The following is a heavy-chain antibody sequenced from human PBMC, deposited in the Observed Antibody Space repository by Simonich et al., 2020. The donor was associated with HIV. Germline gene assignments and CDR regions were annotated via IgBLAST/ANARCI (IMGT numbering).Heavy chain of an antibody. V-gene: IGHV3-9*03. Sequence: EVQLVESGGGLVQPGRSLRLSCAASGFTFDDYAMHWVRQDPGKGLEWVSGISWNSGSIGYADSVKGRFTISRDNAKNSLYLQMNSLRAEDMALYYCAKDRYSSSSGSFDYWGQGTLVTVSS. CDR2: ISWNSGSI. D-gene: IGHD6-6*01. CDR1: GFTFDDYA. CDR3: AKDRYSSSSGSFDY. J-gene: IGHJ4*02.